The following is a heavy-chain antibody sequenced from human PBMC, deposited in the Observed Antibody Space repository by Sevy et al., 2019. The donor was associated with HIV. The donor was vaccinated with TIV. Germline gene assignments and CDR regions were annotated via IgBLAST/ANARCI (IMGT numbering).Heavy chain of an antibody. D-gene: IGHD3-3*01. CDR3: ARESITIFGVVNYYYGMDV. J-gene: IGHJ6*02. CDR1: GYTFTSYG. CDR2: MSAYNGNT. Sequence: ASVKVSCKASGYTFTSYGISWVRQAPGQGLEWMGWMSAYNGNTNYAQKLQGRVTMTTDTSTSTAYMELRSLRSDDTAVYYCARESITIFGVVNYYYGMDVWGQGTTVTVSS. V-gene: IGHV1-18*01.